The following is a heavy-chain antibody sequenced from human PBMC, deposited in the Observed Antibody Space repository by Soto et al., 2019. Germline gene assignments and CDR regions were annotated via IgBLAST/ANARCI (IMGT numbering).Heavy chain of an antibody. V-gene: IGHV1-69*08. CDR1: GGTFSSYT. J-gene: IGHJ6*02. D-gene: IGHD5-18*01. Sequence: QVQLVQSGAEVKKPGSSVKVSCKASGGTFSSYTISWVRQAPGQGLEWMGRIIPILGIANYAQKFQGRVTITADKSTSTAYMELSSLRSEDTAVYYCGRDGTRGYSYGDYYYYYGMDVWGQGTTVTVSS. CDR3: GRDGTRGYSYGDYYYYYGMDV. CDR2: IIPILGIA.